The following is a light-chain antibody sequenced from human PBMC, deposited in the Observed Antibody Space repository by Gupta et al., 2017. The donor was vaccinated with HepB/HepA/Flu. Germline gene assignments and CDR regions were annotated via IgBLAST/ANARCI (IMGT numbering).Light chain of an antibody. Sequence: QSALTQPASVSGSPGQSITISCTGTSSDVAGYNYVAWSQQHPGKAPKLRIYDVTNRPSGVSNRFSGSKSGNTASRTISGLQAGDDGAYYCSSYSSISTVIFGGGTELTVL. J-gene: IGLJ2*01. V-gene: IGLV2-14*03. CDR2: DVT. CDR3: SSYSSISTVI. CDR1: SSDVAGYNY.